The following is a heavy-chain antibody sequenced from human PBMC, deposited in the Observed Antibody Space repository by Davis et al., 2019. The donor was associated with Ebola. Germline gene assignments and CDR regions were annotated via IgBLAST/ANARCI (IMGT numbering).Heavy chain of an antibody. CDR1: GYSFTSYW. V-gene: IGHV5-51*01. CDR3: ARSGGSGSYLITIYYYGMDV. Sequence: GESLKISCKGSGYSFTSYWIGWVRQMPGKGLEWMGIIYPGDSDTRYSPSFQGQVTISADKSISTAYLQWSSLKASDTAMYYCARSGGSGSYLITIYYYGMDVWGQGTTVTVSS. CDR2: IYPGDSDT. J-gene: IGHJ6*02. D-gene: IGHD3-10*01.